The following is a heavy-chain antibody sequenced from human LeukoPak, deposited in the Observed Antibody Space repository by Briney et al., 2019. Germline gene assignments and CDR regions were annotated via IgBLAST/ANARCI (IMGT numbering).Heavy chain of an antibody. J-gene: IGHJ4*02. Sequence: GASVKVSCKASGYTFTSYDISWVRQAPGQGLEWMGWISAYNGNTNYAQKLQGRVTMTTDTSTSTAYMELRSLRSDDTAVYYCARDPYNYYDSSGYDYWGQGTLVTVSS. CDR1: GYTFTSYD. D-gene: IGHD3-22*01. V-gene: IGHV1-18*04. CDR3: ARDPYNYYDSSGYDY. CDR2: ISAYNGNT.